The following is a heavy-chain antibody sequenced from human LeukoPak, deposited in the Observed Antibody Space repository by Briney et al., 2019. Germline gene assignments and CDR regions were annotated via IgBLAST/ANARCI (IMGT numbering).Heavy chain of an antibody. V-gene: IGHV3-7*01. CDR1: GFTFSNFW. D-gene: IGHD4-23*01. CDR3: ARVPGVTRYFDY. CDR2: IKQDGSEK. Sequence: PGGSLRLSCAASGFTFSNFWMNWVRQAPGKGLEWVANIKQDGSEKYYMDSVKGRFTISRDNAKNSLYLQMNSLRAEDTAVYYCARVPGVTRYFDYWGQGNLVTVSS. J-gene: IGHJ4*02.